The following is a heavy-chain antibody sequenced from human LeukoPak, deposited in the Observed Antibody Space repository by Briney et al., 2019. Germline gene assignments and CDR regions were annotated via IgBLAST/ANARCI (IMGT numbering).Heavy chain of an antibody. D-gene: IGHD2-21*02. CDR2: ITSDGGII. Sequence: GGSLRLSCAASGFSFSDFYMNWIRKAPGKGLEWVAHITSDGGIIHYADSVKGRFTISRDNAKNSLYLQMNSLRAEDTAVYYCAGDLTAYKDDYWGQGTLVTVSS. V-gene: IGHV3-11*04. CDR3: AGDLTAYKDDY. CDR1: GFSFSDFY. J-gene: IGHJ4*02.